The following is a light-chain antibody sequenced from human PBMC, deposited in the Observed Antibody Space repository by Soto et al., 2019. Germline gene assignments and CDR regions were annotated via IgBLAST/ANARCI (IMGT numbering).Light chain of an antibody. CDR2: DVN. Sequence: QSALTQPASVSGSPGQSITLSCTGTSSDIGGYDYVSWYQRHPGKAPKLIIYDVNYRPSGVSNRFSGSKSGNTASLTISGLQAEDEADYYCTSYASGSTHVVFGGGTKVTVL. V-gene: IGLV2-14*01. J-gene: IGLJ2*01. CDR1: SSDIGGYDY. CDR3: TSYASGSTHVV.